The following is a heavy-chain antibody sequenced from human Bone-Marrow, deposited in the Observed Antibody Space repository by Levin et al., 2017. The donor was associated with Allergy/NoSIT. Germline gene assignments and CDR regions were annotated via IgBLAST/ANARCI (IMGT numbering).Heavy chain of an antibody. J-gene: IGHJ6*02. CDR2: INWKGNSM. V-gene: IGHV3-9*01. CDR1: GFTFDDYA. CDR3: AKDSRSSSSMDYFYYSGMDV. Sequence: GGSLRLSCGTSGFTFDDYAMHWVRQAPGRGLEWVSSINWKGNSMDYADSVKGRFTISRDNARNSLSLQMNSLRHEDTALYYCAKDSRSSSSMDYFYYSGMDVWGQGTTVTVSS. D-gene: IGHD6-6*01.